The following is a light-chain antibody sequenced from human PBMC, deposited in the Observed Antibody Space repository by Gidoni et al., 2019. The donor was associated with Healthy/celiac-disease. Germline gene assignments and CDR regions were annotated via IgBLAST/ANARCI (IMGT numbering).Light chain of an antibody. J-gene: IGKJ1*01. CDR2: AAA. Sequence: DIEMQQSPSSLSASVGDRVTITCRASQSISSYLNWYQQKPGKAPKLLIYAAASLQSGVPSRFSGSGSGTDFTLTISSLQPEDFATYYGQQSYSPPPTFXQXTKVEIK. CDR3: QQSYSPPPT. V-gene: IGKV1-39*01. CDR1: QSISSY.